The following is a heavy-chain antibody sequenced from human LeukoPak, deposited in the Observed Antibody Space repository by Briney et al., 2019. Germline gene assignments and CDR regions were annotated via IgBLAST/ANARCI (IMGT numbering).Heavy chain of an antibody. CDR3: AKDKTTVTL. CDR2: ISASGGST. Sequence: GGSLRLSCAASGFTFSSYAMSWVRQAPGKGLEWVSAISASGGSTNYADSVKGRFTISRDTSKDTLYLQMNSLRAEDTAVYYCAKDKTTVTLWGQGALVTVSS. V-gene: IGHV3-23*01. D-gene: IGHD4-11*01. CDR1: GFTFSSYA. J-gene: IGHJ4*02.